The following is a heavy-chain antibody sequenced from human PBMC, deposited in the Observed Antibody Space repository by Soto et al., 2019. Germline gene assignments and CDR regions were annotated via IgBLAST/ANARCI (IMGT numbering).Heavy chain of an antibody. CDR1: GYTFISYA. D-gene: IGHD5-12*01. V-gene: IGHV1-18*01. J-gene: IGHJ6*02. CDR3: ARDFNIGGMDV. CDR2: ISAYNGNT. Sequence: ATVKVSCKATGYTFISYAIHWVRQAPGQRLEWMGWISAYNGNTNYAQKLQGRVTMTTDTSTSTAYMELRSLRSDDTAVYYCARDFNIGGMDVWGQGTTVTVSS.